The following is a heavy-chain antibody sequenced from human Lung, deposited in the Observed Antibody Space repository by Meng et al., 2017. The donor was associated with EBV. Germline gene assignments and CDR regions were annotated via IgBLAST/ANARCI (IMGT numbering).Heavy chain of an antibody. Sequence: HHSGPGMVKPAHALSPTCVISGDSVSSSSAAWTWIRQSPSRGLEWLGRTYYRSKWYNDYAVFVKSRITINPDTSKNQFSLQLNSVTPEDTAVYYCARGATSVFDLWGRGTLVTVSS. CDR1: GDSVSSSSAA. CDR2: TYYRSKWYN. V-gene: IGHV6-1*01. CDR3: ARGATSVFDL. J-gene: IGHJ2*01.